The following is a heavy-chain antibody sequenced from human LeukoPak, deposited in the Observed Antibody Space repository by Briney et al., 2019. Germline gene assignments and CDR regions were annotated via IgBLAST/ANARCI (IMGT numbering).Heavy chain of an antibody. Sequence: SETLSLTCTVSGGSISSYYWSWIRQPAGKGLEWIGRIYTSGSTNYNPSLKSRVTMSVDTSKNQFSLKLSSVTAADTAVYYCARVTYYYDSSGYYRYYFDYWGQGTLVTVSS. V-gene: IGHV4-4*07. CDR3: ARVTYYYDSSGYYRYYFDY. D-gene: IGHD3-22*01. CDR2: IYTSGST. CDR1: GGSISSYY. J-gene: IGHJ4*02.